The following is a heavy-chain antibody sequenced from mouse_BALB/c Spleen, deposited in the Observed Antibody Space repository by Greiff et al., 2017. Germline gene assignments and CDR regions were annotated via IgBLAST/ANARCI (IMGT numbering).Heavy chain of an antibody. V-gene: IGHV3-8*02. CDR3: ARLGITTAPYWYFDV. J-gene: IGHJ1*01. CDR1: GDSITSGY. D-gene: IGHD1-2*01. Sequence: EVKLQESGPSLVKPSQTLSLTCSVTGDSITSGYWNWIRKFPGNKLEYMGYISYSGSTYYNPSLKSRISITRDTSKNQYYLQLNSVTTEDTATYYCARLGITTAPYWYFDVWGAGTTVTVSS. CDR2: ISYSGST.